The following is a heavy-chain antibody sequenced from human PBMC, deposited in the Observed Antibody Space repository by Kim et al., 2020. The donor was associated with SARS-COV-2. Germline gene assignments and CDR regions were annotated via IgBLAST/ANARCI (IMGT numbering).Heavy chain of an antibody. Sequence: NSAQKFQGRVTMTRDTSISTAYMERSRLRSDDTAVYYCARAGYGTNNWFDPWGQGTLVTVSS. D-gene: IGHD1-1*01. J-gene: IGHJ5*02. CDR3: ARAGYGTNNWFDP. V-gene: IGHV1-2*02.